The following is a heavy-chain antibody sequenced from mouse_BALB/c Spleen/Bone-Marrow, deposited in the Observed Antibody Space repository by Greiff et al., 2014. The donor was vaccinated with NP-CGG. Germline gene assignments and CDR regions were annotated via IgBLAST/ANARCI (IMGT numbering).Heavy chain of an antibody. CDR2: INPSNGGT. CDR1: GYTFTSYY. V-gene: IGHV1S81*02. D-gene: IGHD2-10*01. Sequence: VQLQQSGAELVKPGASVKLSCKASGYTFTSYYLYWVKQRPGQGLEWIGEINPSNGGTNFNERFKSKASLTVDKSSSTAYMQLNSLISEDSAVYYCTRRSLLSDYYSMDYWGQGTSVTVSS. CDR3: TRRSLLSDYYSMDY. J-gene: IGHJ4*01.